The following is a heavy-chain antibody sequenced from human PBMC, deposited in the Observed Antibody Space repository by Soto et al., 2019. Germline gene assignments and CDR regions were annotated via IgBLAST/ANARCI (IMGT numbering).Heavy chain of an antibody. Sequence: PSETLSLTCAVSGGSTSRTNWWSWVRQPPGKGLEWIGYIYHSGSTYYNPSLKSRVTISVDRSKNQFSLKLSSVTAADTAVYYCARVPDRWGQGTLVTVSS. CDR1: GGSTSRTNW. V-gene: IGHV4-4*02. CDR2: IYHSGST. D-gene: IGHD2-2*01. CDR3: ARVPDR. J-gene: IGHJ5*02.